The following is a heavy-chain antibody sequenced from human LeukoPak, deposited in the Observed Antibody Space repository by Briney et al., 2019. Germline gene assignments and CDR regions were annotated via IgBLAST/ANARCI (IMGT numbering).Heavy chain of an antibody. D-gene: IGHD3-3*01. J-gene: IGHJ4*02. CDR3: AREATDYDFWSGYPKADY. V-gene: IGHV4-39*07. CDR1: GGSISSSSYY. CDR2: IYYSGST. Sequence: PSETLSLTCTVSGGSISSSSYYWGWIRQPPGKGLEWIGSIYYSGSTYYNPSLKSRVTISVDTSKNQFSLKLSSVTAADTAVYYCAREATDYDFWSGYPKADYWGQGTLVTVSS.